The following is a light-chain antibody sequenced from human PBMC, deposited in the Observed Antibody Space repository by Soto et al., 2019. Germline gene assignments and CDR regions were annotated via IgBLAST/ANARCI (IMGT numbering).Light chain of an antibody. Sequence: QAVVTQEPSLTVSPGGTVTLTCASSTGAVTSDYYASWFQQKPGQVPTTLIYSTNNRHSWTPARFSGSLLGGKAALTLSGVQPDDEADYYCLLYCDDTRVFGGGTKLTVL. V-gene: IGLV7-43*01. J-gene: IGLJ3*02. CDR2: STN. CDR3: LLYCDDTRV. CDR1: TGAVTSDYY.